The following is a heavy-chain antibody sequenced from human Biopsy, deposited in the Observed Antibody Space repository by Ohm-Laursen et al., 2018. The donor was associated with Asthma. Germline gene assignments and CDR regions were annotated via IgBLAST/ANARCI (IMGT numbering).Heavy chain of an antibody. CDR2: ISPFTGDT. J-gene: IGHJ4*02. V-gene: IGHV1-18*04. Sequence: SVKVSCKVSGYTFRSYGVSWVRQAPGQGLEWMGWISPFTGDTHFGQKFQGRVTMTTDTSTDTAYMELRSLRSDDTAVYYCARHPYNFGGFDYWGQGSLVRVSS. CDR1: GYTFRSYG. CDR3: ARHPYNFGGFDY. D-gene: IGHD5-24*01.